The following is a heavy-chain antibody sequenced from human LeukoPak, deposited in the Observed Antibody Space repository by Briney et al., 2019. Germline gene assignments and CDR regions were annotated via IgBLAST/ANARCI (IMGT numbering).Heavy chain of an antibody. CDR3: ARSPTKFYFDY. V-gene: IGHV4-59*08. CDR1: GGSISGYY. CDR2: IYYSGST. J-gene: IGHJ4*02. Sequence: PSETLSLTCTVSGGSISGYYWSWIRQPPGKGLEWIGYIYYSGSTNYNPSLKSRVTISVDTSKNQFSLKLSSVTAADTAVYYCARSPTKFYFDYWGQGTLVTVSS.